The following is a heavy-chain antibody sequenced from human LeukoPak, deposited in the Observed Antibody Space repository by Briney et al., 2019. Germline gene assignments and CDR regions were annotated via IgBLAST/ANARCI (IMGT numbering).Heavy chain of an antibody. D-gene: IGHD6-19*01. CDR3: ARAVAGWPPLWSDP. CDR1: GGSISSYY. J-gene: IGHJ5*02. Sequence: SETLSLTCTVSGGSISSYYWSWIRQPPGKGLEWIGYIYYSGSTNYNPSLESRVTISVDTSKNQFSLKLSSVTAADTAASYRARAVAGWPPLWSDPWGQGTLVTVSS. CDR2: IYYSGST. V-gene: IGHV4-59*01.